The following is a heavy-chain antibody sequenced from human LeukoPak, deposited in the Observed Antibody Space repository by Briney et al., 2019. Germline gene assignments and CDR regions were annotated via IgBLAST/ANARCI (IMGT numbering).Heavy chain of an antibody. D-gene: IGHD3-22*01. CDR2: IYSGGST. Sequence: SGGSLRLSCAASGFTVSSNYMSWVRQAPGKGLEWVSVIYSGGSTYYADSVKGRFTISRDNSKNTLYLQMNSLRAEDTAVYYCARGGYYDSSGYLTPDDAFDIWGQGTMVTVSS. V-gene: IGHV3-53*01. CDR3: ARGGYYDSSGYLTPDDAFDI. CDR1: GFTVSSNY. J-gene: IGHJ3*02.